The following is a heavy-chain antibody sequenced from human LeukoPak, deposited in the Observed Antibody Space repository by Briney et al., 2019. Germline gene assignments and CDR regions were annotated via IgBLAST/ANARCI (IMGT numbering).Heavy chain of an antibody. V-gene: IGHV3-48*01. CDR2: SSSSSTTI. Sequence: GGSPRLSCAASGFAFSSYSMNWVRQAPGKGLEWVSYSSSSSTTIYYADSVKGRFTISRDNSKNTLYLQMNSLRAEDTAVYYCAKGGITMIVVVIQYYFDYWGQGTLVTVSS. D-gene: IGHD3-22*01. J-gene: IGHJ4*02. CDR1: GFAFSSYS. CDR3: AKGGITMIVVVIQYYFDY.